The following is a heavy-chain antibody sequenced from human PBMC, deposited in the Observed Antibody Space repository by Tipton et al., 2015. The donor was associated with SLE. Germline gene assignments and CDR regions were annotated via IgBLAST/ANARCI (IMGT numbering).Heavy chain of an antibody. Sequence: TLSLTCAVYGGSFSGYYWSWIRQPPGKGLEWIGEINHSGSTNYNPSPKSRVTISVDTSKNQFSLKLSSVTAADTAVYYCARAYYADAFDIWGQGTMVTVSS. J-gene: IGHJ3*02. CDR2: INHSGST. CDR3: ARAYYADAFDI. D-gene: IGHD2-2*01. CDR1: GGSFSGYY. V-gene: IGHV4-34*09.